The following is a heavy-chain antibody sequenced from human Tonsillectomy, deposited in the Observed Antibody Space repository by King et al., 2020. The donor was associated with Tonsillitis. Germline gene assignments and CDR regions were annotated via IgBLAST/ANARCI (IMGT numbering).Heavy chain of an antibody. CDR3: AGGDFSVPAATGHYYMDV. V-gene: IGHV1-8*01. Sequence: QLVQSGAEVKKPGASVKVSCKAFGYTFTSFDINWVRQATGQGLEWMGWMNPNSGNTGYAQKFQGRVAMTRNTSINTAYLELSSLRSDDTAGYYCAGGDFSVPAATGHYYMDVWGKGTTVTVSS. CDR2: MNPNSGNT. J-gene: IGHJ6*03. CDR1: GYTFTSFD. D-gene: IGHD2-2*01.